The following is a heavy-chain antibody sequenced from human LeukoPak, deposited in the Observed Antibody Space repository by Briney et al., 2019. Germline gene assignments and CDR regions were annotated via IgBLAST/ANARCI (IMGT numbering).Heavy chain of an antibody. J-gene: IGHJ1*01. CDR2: ITDTGGDT. Sequence: GGSLRLSCAASGFTFNSYAMSWVRQAPGKGLEWVSAITDTGGDTYHADSVKGRFTISRDNSKNTLYLQMNSLRAEDTATYYCAKGSSSSRPYDSDHWDPGPLVLVSS. CDR3: AKGSSSSRPYDSDH. CDR1: GFTFNSYA. V-gene: IGHV3-23*01. D-gene: IGHD6-6*01.